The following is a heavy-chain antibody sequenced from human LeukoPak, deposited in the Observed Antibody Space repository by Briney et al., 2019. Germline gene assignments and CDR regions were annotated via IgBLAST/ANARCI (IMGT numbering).Heavy chain of an antibody. Sequence: GGSLRLSCAVSGFTFSNHGMHWVRQAPGKGLEWVAVISYDGRKKYYADSVEGRFTISRDNSMNTLYLQMNSLGAEDTAVYYCAKEHTNAMDYFHYWGQGTLVTVSS. V-gene: IGHV3-30*18. CDR3: AKEHTNAMDYFHY. J-gene: IGHJ4*02. D-gene: IGHD2-8*01. CDR2: ISYDGRKK. CDR1: GFTFSNHG.